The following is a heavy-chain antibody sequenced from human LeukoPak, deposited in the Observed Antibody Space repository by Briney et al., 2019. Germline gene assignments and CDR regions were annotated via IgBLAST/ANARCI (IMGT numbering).Heavy chain of an antibody. Sequence: ASVKVSCKASGGTFSSYAISWVRQAPGQGLEWMGGIIPIFGTANYAQKFQGRVTITADESTSTAYMELGSLRSEDTAVYYCARGYCSSTSCSIARGAFDIWGQGTMVTVSS. CDR2: IIPIFGTA. J-gene: IGHJ3*02. CDR1: GGTFSSYA. V-gene: IGHV1-69*01. CDR3: ARGYCSSTSCSIARGAFDI. D-gene: IGHD2-2*01.